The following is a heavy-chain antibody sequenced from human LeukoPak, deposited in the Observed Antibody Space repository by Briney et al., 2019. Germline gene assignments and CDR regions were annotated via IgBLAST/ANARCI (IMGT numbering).Heavy chain of an antibody. CDR2: IWYDGSNK. V-gene: IGHV3-33*01. Sequence: GGSLRLSCAASGFTFSSYGMHWVRQAPGKGLEWVAVIWYDGSNKYYADSVKGRFTISRDNAKNSLYLQMNSLRDEDTAVYYCARDLGSSSNYWGQGTLVTVSS. CDR1: GFTFSSYG. D-gene: IGHD6-13*01. J-gene: IGHJ4*02. CDR3: ARDLGSSSNY.